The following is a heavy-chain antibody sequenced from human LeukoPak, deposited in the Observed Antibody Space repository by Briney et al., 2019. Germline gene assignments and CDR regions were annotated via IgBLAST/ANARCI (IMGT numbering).Heavy chain of an antibody. CDR3: ASNLYDSSGYYPQEFDY. CDR2: IYYSGST. V-gene: IGHV4-39*01. D-gene: IGHD3-22*01. J-gene: IGHJ4*02. Sequence: PSETLSLTCAVYGGSFSSYYWGWIRQPPGKGLEWIGSIYYSGSTYYNPSLKSRVTISVDTSKNQFSLKLSSVTAADTAVYYCASNLYDSSGYYPQEFDYWGQGTLVTVSS. CDR1: GGSFSSYY.